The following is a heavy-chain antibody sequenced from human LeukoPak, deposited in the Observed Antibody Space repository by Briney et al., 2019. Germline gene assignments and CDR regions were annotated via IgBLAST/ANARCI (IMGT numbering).Heavy chain of an antibody. CDR3: ATDLGLYCSSTSCYRDWYFDL. CDR2: FDPEDGET. D-gene: IGHD2-2*01. Sequence: ASVKVSCKVSGYTLTELSMHWVRQAPGKGLEWMGGFDPEDGETIYAQKFQGRVTMTEDTPTDTAYMELSSLRSEDTAVYYCATDLGLYCSSTSCYRDWYFDLWGRGTLVTVSS. J-gene: IGHJ2*01. V-gene: IGHV1-24*01. CDR1: GYTLTELS.